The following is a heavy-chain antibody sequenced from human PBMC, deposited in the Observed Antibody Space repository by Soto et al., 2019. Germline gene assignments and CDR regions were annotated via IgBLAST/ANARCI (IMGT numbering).Heavy chain of an antibody. CDR2: IWYDGSKK. CDR1: RFSFSSYA. Sequence: QEQLVESGGGVVQPGRSLRLSCAASRFSFSSYAMHWIRQAPGKGLEWVALIWYDGSKKFYVDSVKGRFTISRDNSKNTLYLQMNSLRVDDTAVYYCAREISGQPFDLWGQGTLVNVAS. CDR3: AREISGQPFDL. J-gene: IGHJ4*02. V-gene: IGHV3-33*01. D-gene: IGHD5-18*01.